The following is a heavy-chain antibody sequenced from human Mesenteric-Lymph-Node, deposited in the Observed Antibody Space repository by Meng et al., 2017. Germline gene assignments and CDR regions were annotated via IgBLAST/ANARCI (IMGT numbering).Heavy chain of an antibody. V-gene: IGHV3-23*04. CDR3: ATTRIAAAGNFDY. D-gene: IGHD6-13*01. CDR2: ISGSGGSQ. CDR1: GFTFSSYA. J-gene: IGHJ4*02. Sequence: EWQLVGAGGGLAQPGGSLRLSCASSGFTFSSYAISWVRQAPGKGLEWVSAISGSGGSQYYADSVKGRFTISRDNSKNTLYLQMNSLRAEDTAVYYCATTRIAAAGNFDYWGQGTLVTV.